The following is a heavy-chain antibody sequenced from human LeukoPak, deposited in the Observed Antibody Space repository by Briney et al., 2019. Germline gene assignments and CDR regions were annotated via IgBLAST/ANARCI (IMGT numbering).Heavy chain of an antibody. J-gene: IGHJ4*02. Sequence: GGSLRLSCGASGFTFSSYAMVWVRQAPGKGLEWVSGISDSGGSRHYADSVKGRFTISRDNSKNTVYLQMNSLRAEDTAIYYCTKWAGYGDYWGQGTLVTVSS. CDR2: ISDSGGSR. V-gene: IGHV3-23*01. CDR3: TKWAGYGDY. CDR1: GFTFSSYA. D-gene: IGHD5-12*01.